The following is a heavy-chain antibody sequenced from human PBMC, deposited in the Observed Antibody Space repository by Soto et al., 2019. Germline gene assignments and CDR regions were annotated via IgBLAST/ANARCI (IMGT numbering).Heavy chain of an antibody. D-gene: IGHD2-15*01. Sequence: EVQLLGSGGGVVQPGGSLSLFCVASGFTFSSYAMSWVRQAPGKGLEWVSAISGSGGSTYYADSVKSRFTISRDNSKNTLSLKMTSLRAEDTAVYYCAKDLSVVVVAANRFNYWGQGTLVTVSS. CDR1: GFTFSSYA. CDR3: AKDLSVVVVAANRFNY. J-gene: IGHJ4*02. CDR2: ISGSGGST. V-gene: IGHV3-23*01.